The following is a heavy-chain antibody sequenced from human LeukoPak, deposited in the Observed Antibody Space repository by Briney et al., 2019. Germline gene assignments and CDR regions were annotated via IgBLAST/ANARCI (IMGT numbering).Heavy chain of an antibody. V-gene: IGHV4-30-4*08. J-gene: IGHJ4*02. CDR1: GGSISSGDYY. CDR2: IYYSGST. Sequence: SETLSLTCTVPGGSISSGDYYWSWIRQPPGKGLEWIGYIYYSGSTYYNPSLKSRVTISVDTSKNQFSLKLSSVTAADTAVYYCARDLGSSWHDYWGQGTLVTVSS. CDR3: ARDLGSSWHDY. D-gene: IGHD6-6*01.